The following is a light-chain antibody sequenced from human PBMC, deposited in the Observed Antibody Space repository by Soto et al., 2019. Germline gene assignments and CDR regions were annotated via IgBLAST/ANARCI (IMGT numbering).Light chain of an antibody. J-gene: IGKJ1*01. V-gene: IGKV1-9*01. CDR2: SAS. CDR3: QQFNSYPPT. CDR1: QGIGSF. Sequence: DIQLTQSPSFLSASVGDRVTITCRASQGIGSFLAWCQQKQGKAPRLLIYSASTLQSGVSFRFSGSVSGTEITLTISRLQSEDFATYYCQQFNSYPPTFGQGTKVEIK.